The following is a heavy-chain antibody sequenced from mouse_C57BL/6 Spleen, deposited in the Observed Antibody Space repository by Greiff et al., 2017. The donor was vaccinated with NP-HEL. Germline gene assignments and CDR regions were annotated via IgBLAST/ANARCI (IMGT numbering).Heavy chain of an antibody. CDR2: IDPANGNT. J-gene: IGHJ2*01. CDR1: GFNIKNTY. D-gene: IGHD1-1*01. Sequence: VHVKQSVAELVRPGASVKLSCTASGFNIKNTYMHWVKQRPEQGLEWIGRIDPANGNTKYAPKFQGKATITADTSSNTAYLQLSSLTSEDTAIYYCARGNYGSSPFDYWGQGTTLTVSS. V-gene: IGHV14-3*01. CDR3: ARGNYGSSPFDY.